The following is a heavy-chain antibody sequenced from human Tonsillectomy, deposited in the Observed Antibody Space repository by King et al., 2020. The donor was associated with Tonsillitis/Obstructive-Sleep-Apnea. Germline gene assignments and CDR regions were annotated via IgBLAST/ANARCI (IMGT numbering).Heavy chain of an antibody. CDR1: GGSFSGYY. D-gene: IGHD3-16*01. V-gene: IGHV4-34*01. CDR3: ARDNGGGSAFDI. Sequence: QLQQWGAGLLKPSETLSLTCGVYGGSFSGYYWSWIRQPPGKGLEWIGEISHTGSTNYNPSLKSRVSISVDTSKNQLSLKLSSVTAADTALYYCARDNGGGSAFDIWGQGTMVTVSS. CDR2: ISHTGST. J-gene: IGHJ3*02.